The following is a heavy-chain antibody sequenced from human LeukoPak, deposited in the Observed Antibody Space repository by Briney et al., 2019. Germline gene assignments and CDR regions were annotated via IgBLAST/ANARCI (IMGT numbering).Heavy chain of an antibody. CDR1: GFTFSSYAM. J-gene: IGHJ5*02. D-gene: IGHD1-7*01. CDR3: ARGRGSLNWNYNWFDP. CDR2: IYHSGST. Sequence: GSLRLSCAASGFTFSSYAMSWVRQAPGKGLEWIGEIYHSGSTNYNPSLKSRVTISVDKSKNQFSLKLSSVTAADTAVYYCARGRGSLNWNYNWFDPWGQGTLVTVSS. V-gene: IGHV4-4*02.